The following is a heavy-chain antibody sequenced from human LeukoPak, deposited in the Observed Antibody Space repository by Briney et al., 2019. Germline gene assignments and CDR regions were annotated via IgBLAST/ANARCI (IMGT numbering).Heavy chain of an antibody. CDR3: AKGRIQTYMAPEY. CDR2: ISDTGDST. Sequence: PGGSLRLSCAGSAFSFGSFGMIWVRQVPGKGLEWVSAISDTGDSTFYADSVKGRFTISRDNSKNTLYLQMNSLRAEDTAVYYCAKGRIQTYMAPEYWGQGTLVTVSS. J-gene: IGHJ4*02. CDR1: AFSFGSFG. D-gene: IGHD5-18*01. V-gene: IGHV3-23*01.